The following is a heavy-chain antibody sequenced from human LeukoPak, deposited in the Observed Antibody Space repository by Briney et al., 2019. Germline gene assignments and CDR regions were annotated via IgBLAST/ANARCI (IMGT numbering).Heavy chain of an antibody. CDR3: ARVRYYDSSGYRIDY. V-gene: IGHV4-31*03. CDR1: GGSFSSGGYS. D-gene: IGHD3-22*01. J-gene: IGHJ4*02. CDR2: IYYSGST. Sequence: SETLSLTCTVSGGSFSSGGYSWNWVRQSPGKGLEWIGYIYYSGSTYYNPSLKSRVTISVDTSKNQFSLKLSSVTAADTAVYYCARVRYYDSSGYRIDYWGQGTLVTVSS.